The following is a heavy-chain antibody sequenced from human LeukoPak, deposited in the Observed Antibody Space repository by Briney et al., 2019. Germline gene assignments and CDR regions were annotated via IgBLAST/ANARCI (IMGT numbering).Heavy chain of an antibody. CDR3: ARDHPRLRFLEWLLLDGFDY. D-gene: IGHD3-3*01. CDR2: IIPIFGTA. J-gene: IGHJ4*02. V-gene: IGHV1-69*05. CDR1: GGTFSSYA. Sequence: SVKVSCKASGGTFSSYAISWVRQAPGQGLEWMGRIIPIFGTANYAQKLQGRVTMTTDTSTSTAYMELRSLRSDDTAVYYCARDHPRLRFLEWLLLDGFDYWGQGTLVTVSS.